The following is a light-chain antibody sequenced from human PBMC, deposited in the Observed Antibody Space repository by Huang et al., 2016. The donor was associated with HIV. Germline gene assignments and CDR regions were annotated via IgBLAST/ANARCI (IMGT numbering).Light chain of an antibody. CDR1: QSLLHSNGYNY. J-gene: IGKJ1*01. V-gene: IGKV2-28*01. Sequence: DIVMTQSPLSLPVTPGEPASISCRSSQSLLHSNGYNYLDWYLQKPGQSPQLLIDLGSNRASGVPDRCSGSGSGTDFTLKISRVEAEDVGVYYCMQALQTPPTFGQGTKVEIK. CDR2: LGS. CDR3: MQALQTPPT.